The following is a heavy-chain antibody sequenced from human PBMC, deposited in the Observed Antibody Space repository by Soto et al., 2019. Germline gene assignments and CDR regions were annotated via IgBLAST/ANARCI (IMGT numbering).Heavy chain of an antibody. CDR2: TKPDETET. D-gene: IGHD4-4*01. V-gene: IGHV3-7*02. CDR1: GFTFSSYS. J-gene: IGHJ4*02. Sequence: PGGSLRLSCAASGFTFSSYSMNWVRQAPGKGLEWVGNTKPDETETYYAGSVEGRFTISRDNAKSSLYLQMDSLRVEDTAVYYCATIGDVTFHYWGQGTPVTVSS. CDR3: ATIGDVTFHY.